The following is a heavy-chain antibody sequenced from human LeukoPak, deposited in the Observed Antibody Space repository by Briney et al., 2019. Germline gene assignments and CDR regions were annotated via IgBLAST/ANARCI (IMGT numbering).Heavy chain of an antibody. Sequence: AGGSLRLSCAASGFTFSSYAMSWVRQAPGKGLEWVSGISGSGRSTYNADSVKGRFTISRDNSKNTLYLQMNSLRAEDTALYYCAKANDYYDSSGSFDYWGQGTLVTVSS. CDR3: AKANDYYDSSGSFDY. V-gene: IGHV3-23*01. D-gene: IGHD3-22*01. CDR2: ISGSGRST. J-gene: IGHJ4*02. CDR1: GFTFSSYA.